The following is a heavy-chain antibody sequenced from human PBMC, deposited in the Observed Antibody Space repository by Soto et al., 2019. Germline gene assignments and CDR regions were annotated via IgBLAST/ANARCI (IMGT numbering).Heavy chain of an antibody. V-gene: IGHV1-2*04. CDR3: ARELRFGEDYYGMDV. J-gene: IGHJ6*02. Sequence: ASVKVSCKASGYTFTGYYMHWVRQAPGQGLEWMGWINPNSGGTNYAQKFQGWVTMTRDTSISTAYMELSRLRSDDTAVYYCARELRFGEDYYGMDVWGQGTTVTVSS. CDR1: GYTFTGYY. CDR2: INPNSGGT. D-gene: IGHD3-10*01.